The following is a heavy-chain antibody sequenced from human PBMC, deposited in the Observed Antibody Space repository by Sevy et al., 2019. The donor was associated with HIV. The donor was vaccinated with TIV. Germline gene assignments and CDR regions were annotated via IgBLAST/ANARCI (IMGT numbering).Heavy chain of an antibody. J-gene: IGHJ4*02. CDR2: ISAYNDNT. CDR3: ARAIRYYYDSSGFHYFDY. Sequence: ASVKVSCKASGYTFTSYGFSWVRQAPGQGLEWMGWISAYNDNTNYAQKLQGRLTMTTDTSTSTAYMELRNLRSDDTAVYYCARAIRYYYDSSGFHYFDYWGQGTLVTVSS. D-gene: IGHD3-22*01. CDR1: GYTFTSYG. V-gene: IGHV1-18*01.